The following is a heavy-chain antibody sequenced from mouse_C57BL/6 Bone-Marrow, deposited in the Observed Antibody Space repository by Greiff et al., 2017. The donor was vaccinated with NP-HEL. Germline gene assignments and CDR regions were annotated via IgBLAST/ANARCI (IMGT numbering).Heavy chain of an antibody. CDR1: GYTFTSYW. J-gene: IGHJ2*01. CDR3: ARDSGYAFDY. CDR2: INPNNGGT. D-gene: IGHD3-2*02. Sequence: VQLQQPGTELVKPGASVKLSCKASGYTFTSYWMHWLKQRPGQGLEWIGNINPNNGGTNVNEKFKTKATLTVDKSSSTAYMQLSSLTSEDSAVYYCARDSGYAFDYWGQGTTLTVSS. V-gene: IGHV1-53*01.